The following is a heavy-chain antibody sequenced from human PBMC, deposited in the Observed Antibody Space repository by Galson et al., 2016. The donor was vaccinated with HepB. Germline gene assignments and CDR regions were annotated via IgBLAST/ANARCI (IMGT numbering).Heavy chain of an antibody. CDR3: AYKHREGDKLFDY. J-gene: IGHJ4*02. CDR1: GFSLNSGGEG. Sequence: PALVKPTQTLTLTCTFSGFSLNSGGEGVGWIRQPPGKALEWLALIYWDDNKHHSTSLQSRLTITKDTYKNQVVLIMTNMDPVDTATYDCAYKHREGDKLFDYWGQGTLVTVSS. D-gene: IGHD5-24*01. CDR2: IYWDDNK. V-gene: IGHV2-5*02.